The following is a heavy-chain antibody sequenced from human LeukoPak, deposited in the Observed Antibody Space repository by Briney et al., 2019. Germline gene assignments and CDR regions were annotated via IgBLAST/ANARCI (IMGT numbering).Heavy chain of an antibody. J-gene: IGHJ3*02. CDR3: AKVKYYYDSTDAFDI. D-gene: IGHD3-22*01. Sequence: GGSLRLSCAASGFTFSSYGMHWVRQAPGKGLEWVAIISYDGSNKYYADSVRGRFTISRDNSKNTLYLQMNSLRAEDTAMYYCAKVKYYYDSTDAFDIWGQGTMVTVSS. CDR2: ISYDGSNK. CDR1: GFTFSSYG. V-gene: IGHV3-30*18.